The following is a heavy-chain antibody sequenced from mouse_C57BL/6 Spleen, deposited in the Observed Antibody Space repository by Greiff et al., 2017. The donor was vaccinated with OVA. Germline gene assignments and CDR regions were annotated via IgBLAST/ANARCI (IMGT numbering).Heavy chain of an antibody. J-gene: IGHJ3*01. CDR1: GYTFTDYY. CDR2: INPNNGGT. V-gene: IGHV1-26*01. D-gene: IGHD2-1*01. CDR3: ARLPYGNYPSWFAY. Sequence: EVQLQQSGPELVKPGASVKISCKASGYTFTDYYMNWVKQSHGKSLEWIGDINPNNGGTSYNQKFKGKATLTVDKSSSTAYMELRSLTSEDSAVYYCARLPYGNYPSWFAYWGQGTLVTVSA.